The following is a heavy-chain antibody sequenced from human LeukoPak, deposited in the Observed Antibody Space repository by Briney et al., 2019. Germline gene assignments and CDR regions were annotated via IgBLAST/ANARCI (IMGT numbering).Heavy chain of an antibody. CDR2: IKQGGSQK. Sequence: GGSLRLSCAASGFTFSSYWMNWVRQAPGKGLEWVATIKQGGSQKYYVDSVKGRFTISRDNAKSSLYLQMNALRVEDTAVYYCTSPPLGYCHSSSCRFDYWGQGTLVTVSS. CDR3: TSPPLGYCHSSSCRFDY. V-gene: IGHV3-7*01. J-gene: IGHJ4*02. D-gene: IGHD2-2*03. CDR1: GFTFSSYW.